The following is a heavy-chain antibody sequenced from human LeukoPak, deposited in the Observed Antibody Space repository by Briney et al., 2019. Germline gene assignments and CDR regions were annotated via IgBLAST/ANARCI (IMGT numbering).Heavy chain of an antibody. V-gene: IGHV1-18*01. CDR2: ISAYNANT. J-gene: IGHJ4*02. Sequence: ASVNVSCKASGFTINSYGITWVRQAPGQGLEWIGWISAYNANTDYAQNLQGRVTMTTDTSTSTAYMELRSLTSDDTAVYYCARDLGRQLPEGIDYWGQGTLVTVSS. CDR1: GFTINSYG. CDR3: ARDLGRQLPEGIDY. D-gene: IGHD2-2*01.